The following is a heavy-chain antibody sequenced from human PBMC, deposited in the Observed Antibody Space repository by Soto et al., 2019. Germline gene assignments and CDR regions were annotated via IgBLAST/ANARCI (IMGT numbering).Heavy chain of an antibody. D-gene: IGHD6-19*01. CDR1: GFTFSSYS. V-gene: IGHV3-48*02. J-gene: IGHJ6*02. Sequence: EVQLVESGGGLVQPGGSLRLSCAASGFTFSSYSMNWVRQAPGKGLEWVSYISSSSSTIYYADSVKGRFTISRDNAKNSLYLQMNSLRDEDTAVYYCARVGEQWLVVSNYYYYGMDVWGPGTTVTVS. CDR3: ARVGEQWLVVSNYYYYGMDV. CDR2: ISSSSSTI.